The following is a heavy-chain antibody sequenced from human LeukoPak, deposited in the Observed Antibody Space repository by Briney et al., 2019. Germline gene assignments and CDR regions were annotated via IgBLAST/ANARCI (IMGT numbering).Heavy chain of an antibody. V-gene: IGHV3-49*04. J-gene: IGHJ4*02. CDR2: SRSKAYGGTT. D-gene: IGHD3-10*01. Sequence: SGGSLRLSCTASGFTFGDYAMSWVRQAPGKGLEWVGFSRSKAYGGTTEYAASVKGRFTISRDDSKSIAYLQMNSLKTEDTAVYYCTRRSGSLHFDYWGQGTLVTVSS. CDR3: TRRSGSLHFDY. CDR1: GFTFGDYA.